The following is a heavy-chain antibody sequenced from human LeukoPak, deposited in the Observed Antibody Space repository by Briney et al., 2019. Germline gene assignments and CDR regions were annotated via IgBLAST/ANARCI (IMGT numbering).Heavy chain of an antibody. CDR3: ARANCGGDCFNNWFDP. Sequence: SETLSLTCTVSGGSVSSGSYYWSWIRQPPGKGLEWIGYIYYSGSTNYNPSLKSRVTISVDRSKNQFSLKLSSVTAADTAVYYCARANCGGDCFNNWFDPWGQGTLVTVSS. V-gene: IGHV4-61*01. CDR1: GGSVSSGSYY. D-gene: IGHD2-21*02. CDR2: IYYSGST. J-gene: IGHJ5*02.